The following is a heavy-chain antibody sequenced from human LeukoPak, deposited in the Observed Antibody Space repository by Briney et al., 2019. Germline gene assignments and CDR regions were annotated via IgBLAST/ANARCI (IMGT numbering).Heavy chain of an antibody. CDR2: ISAYNGNT. D-gene: IGHD3-22*01. CDR3: ARARVTMIVVAPPDDY. Sequence: ASVKVSCKASGYTFTSYGISWVRQAPGQGLERMGWISAYNGNTNYAQKLQGRVTMTTDTSTSTAYMELRSLRSDDTAVYYCARARVTMIVVAPPDDYWGQGTLVTVSS. CDR1: GYTFTSYG. V-gene: IGHV1-18*01. J-gene: IGHJ4*02.